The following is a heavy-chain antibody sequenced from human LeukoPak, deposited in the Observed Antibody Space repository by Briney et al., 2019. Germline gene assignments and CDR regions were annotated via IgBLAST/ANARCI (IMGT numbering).Heavy chain of an antibody. CDR2: IYYSGST. CDR3: AREGRGSYGHNWFDP. CDR1: GGSMGSSDDY. J-gene: IGHJ5*02. V-gene: IGHV4-39*07. Sequence: SETLSLTCGVSGGSMGSSDDYWGWIRQPPGKGLEWIGSIYYSGSTYYNPSLKSRVTISVDTSRIHFSLKLRSVTAADTAVYYCAREGRGSYGHNWFDPWGQGTLVTVSS. D-gene: IGHD1-26*01.